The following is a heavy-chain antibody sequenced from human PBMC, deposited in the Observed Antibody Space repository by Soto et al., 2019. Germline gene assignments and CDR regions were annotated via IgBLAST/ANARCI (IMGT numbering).Heavy chain of an antibody. CDR1: GFTFSSYA. CDR2: ISGSGGST. J-gene: IGHJ4*02. CDR3: AKTLYGSGTYYTPNFDY. Sequence: GGSLRLSCAASGFTFSSYAMGWVREAPGKGLEWVSAISGSGGSTYYADSVKGRFTISRDNSKNTRYLQMNSMRAEDTAVYYCAKTLYGSGTYYTPNFDYWGQGTLVTVSS. D-gene: IGHD3-10*01. V-gene: IGHV3-23*01.